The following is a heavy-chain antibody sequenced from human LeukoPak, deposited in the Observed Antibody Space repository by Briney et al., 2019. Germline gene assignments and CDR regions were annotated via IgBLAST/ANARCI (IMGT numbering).Heavy chain of an antibody. D-gene: IGHD6-13*01. CDR2: IGTAGDT. J-gene: IGHJ4*02. CDR1: GFTFSSYD. V-gene: IGHV3-13*01. Sequence: GGSLRLSCAASGFTFSSYDMHWVRQATGKGLEWVSAIGTAGDTYYPGSVKGRFTISRENAKNSLYLQMNSLRAGDTAVYYCARGAYSSSWYEDNYFGYWGQGTLVTVSS. CDR3: ARGAYSSSWYEDNYFGY.